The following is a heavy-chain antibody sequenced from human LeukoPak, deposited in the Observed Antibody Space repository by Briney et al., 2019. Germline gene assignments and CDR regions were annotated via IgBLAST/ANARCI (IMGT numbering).Heavy chain of an antibody. CDR3: ARGSGYGYLDY. D-gene: IGHD5-12*01. J-gene: IGHJ4*02. CDR1: GFTFSSYS. CDR2: ISSSSSYI. Sequence: GGSLRLSCAASGFTFSSYSMNWVRQAPGKGLEWVSSISSSSSYIYYADSVKGRFTIPRDNAKNSLYLQMNSLRAEGTAVYYCARGSGYGYLDYWGQGTLVTVSS. V-gene: IGHV3-21*01.